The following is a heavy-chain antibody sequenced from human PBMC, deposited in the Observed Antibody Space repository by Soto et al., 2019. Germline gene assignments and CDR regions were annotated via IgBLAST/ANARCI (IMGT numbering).Heavy chain of an antibody. J-gene: IGHJ4*02. D-gene: IGHD3-9*01. CDR3: ARDPQLDRYFDWLLYFDY. Sequence: EVQLVESGGGLVQPGGSLRLSCAASGFTFSSYSMNWVRQAPGKGLEWVSYISSSSSTIYYADSVKGRFTISRDNAKNSLYLQMNSLRAEDTAVYYCARDPQLDRYFDWLLYFDYWGQGTLVTVSS. CDR1: GFTFSSYS. V-gene: IGHV3-48*01. CDR2: ISSSSSTI.